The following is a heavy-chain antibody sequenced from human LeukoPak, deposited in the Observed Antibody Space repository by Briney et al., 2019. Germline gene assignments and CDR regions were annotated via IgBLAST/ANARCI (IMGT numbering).Heavy chain of an antibody. Sequence: SETLSLTCTVSGGSISGYYWSWIRQPPGKGLEWIGEINHSGSTNYNPSLKSRVTISVDTSKNQFSLKLSSVTAADTAVYYCARHRGSYYSFDYWGQGTLVTVSS. CDR1: GGSISGYY. J-gene: IGHJ4*02. CDR3: ARHRGSYYSFDY. CDR2: INHSGST. D-gene: IGHD1-26*01. V-gene: IGHV4-34*01.